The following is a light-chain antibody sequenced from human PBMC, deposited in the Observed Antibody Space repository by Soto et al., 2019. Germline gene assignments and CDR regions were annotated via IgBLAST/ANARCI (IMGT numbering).Light chain of an antibody. J-gene: IGKJ1*01. Sequence: EIVLTQSPGTLSLSPGERATLSCRASQSVSSSYLAWYQQKRGLAPRLLIYGASIRATGIPDRFSGSGSGTDFTLTISRLEPEDFAVYYCQQYGSSPQTFGQGTKVDIK. V-gene: IGKV3-20*01. CDR3: QQYGSSPQT. CDR2: GAS. CDR1: QSVSSSY.